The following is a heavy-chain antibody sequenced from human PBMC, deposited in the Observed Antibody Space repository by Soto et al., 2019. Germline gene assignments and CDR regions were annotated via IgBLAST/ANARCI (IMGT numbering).Heavy chain of an antibody. D-gene: IGHD3-3*01. J-gene: IGHJ5*02. V-gene: IGHV4-34*01. CDR3: ARGRRIFGVVIRGWFDP. Sequence: SETLSLTCAVYGGSFSGYYWSWIRQPPGKGLEWIGEINHSGSTNYNPSLKSRVTISVDTSKNQFSLKLSSVTAADTAVYYCARGRRIFGVVIRGWFDPWGQGTLVTAPQ. CDR1: GGSFSGYY. CDR2: INHSGST.